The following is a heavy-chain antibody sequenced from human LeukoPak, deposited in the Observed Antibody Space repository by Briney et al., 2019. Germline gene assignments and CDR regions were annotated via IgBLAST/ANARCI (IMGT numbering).Heavy chain of an antibody. CDR2: IRAYKCNT. Sequence: ASVKVSCKASGYTFTSYGISWVRQAPGQGLEWMGWIRAYKCNTNYAQKLQGRGTMTTDTSTSTAYMELRSLRSDDTAVYYCARDDYGDHGPDAFDIWGQGTMVTVSS. V-gene: IGHV1-18*01. D-gene: IGHD4-17*01. J-gene: IGHJ3*02. CDR1: GYTFTSYG. CDR3: ARDDYGDHGPDAFDI.